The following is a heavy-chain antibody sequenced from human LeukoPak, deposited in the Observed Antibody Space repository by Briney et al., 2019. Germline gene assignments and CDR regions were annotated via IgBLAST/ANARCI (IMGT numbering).Heavy chain of an antibody. V-gene: IGHV1-8*01. J-gene: IGHJ5*02. CDR3: ARGYYDFWSGVPSGNWFDP. D-gene: IGHD3-3*01. CDR1: GYTFTSYD. CDR2: MNPNSGNT. Sequence: ASVKVSCKASGYTFTSYDINWVRQATGQGLEWMGWMNPNSGNTGYAQKFQGRVTMTRNTSISTAYMELSSLRSEDTAVYNCARGYYDFWSGVPSGNWFDPWGQGTLVTVSS.